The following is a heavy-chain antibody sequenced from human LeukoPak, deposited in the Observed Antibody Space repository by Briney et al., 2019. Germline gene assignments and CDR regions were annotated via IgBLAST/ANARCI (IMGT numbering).Heavy chain of an antibody. CDR1: GYTFTSYG. CDR3: ARGGDYDFWSGYYSNLGY. V-gene: IGHV1-18*01. Sequence: GASVKVSCKASGYTFTSYGISWVRQAPGQGLEWMGWISAYNGNTNYAQKLQGRVTMTTDTSTSTAYMELRSLRSDDTAVYYCARGGDYDFWSGYYSNLGYWGQGTLVTVSS. D-gene: IGHD3-3*01. CDR2: ISAYNGNT. J-gene: IGHJ4*02.